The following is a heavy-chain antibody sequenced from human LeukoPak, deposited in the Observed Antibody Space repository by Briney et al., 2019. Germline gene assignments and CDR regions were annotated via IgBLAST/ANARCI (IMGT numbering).Heavy chain of an antibody. Sequence: GGSLRLSCEASGFTFSNYLIHWVRQAPGKGLEWVSAISGSGGSTYYADSVKGRFTISRDNSKNTLYVQMNSLRAEDTAVYYCTTGAGRGYWGQGTLVTVSS. V-gene: IGHV3-23*01. D-gene: IGHD3-10*01. CDR2: ISGSGGST. CDR3: TTGAGRGY. CDR1: GFTFSNYL. J-gene: IGHJ4*02.